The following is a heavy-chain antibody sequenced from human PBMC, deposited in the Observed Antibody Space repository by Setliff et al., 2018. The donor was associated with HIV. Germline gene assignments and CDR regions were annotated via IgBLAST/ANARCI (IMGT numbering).Heavy chain of an antibody. J-gene: IGHJ4*02. CDR1: GGSFSGYY. D-gene: IGHD4-17*01. V-gene: IGHV4-34*01. CDR3: ARYDYGDFDY. CDR2: INHSGST. Sequence: SETLSLTCAVFGGSFSGYYWSWIRQPPGKGLEWIGEINHSGSTDFNPSLKSRVTISVDTSKNQFSLNLSSVTAADTAVYYCARYDYGDFDYWGQGTPVTVSS.